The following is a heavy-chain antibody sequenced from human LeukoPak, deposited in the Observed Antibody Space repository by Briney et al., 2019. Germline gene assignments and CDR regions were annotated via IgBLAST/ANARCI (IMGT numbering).Heavy chain of an antibody. D-gene: IGHD4-17*01. CDR1: GFTYSSYA. V-gene: IGHV3-30*04. J-gene: IGHJ5*01. CDR2: ISYDGSNE. CDR3: ANPPPVTKIRFDS. Sequence: GGSLRLSCAASGFTYSSYAMHWVRQAPGKGLEWVTVISYDGSNEYYADSVKGRFTISRDNSKNTLYLQMNSLRAEDTAVYYCANPPPVTKIRFDSWGQGTLVTVSS.